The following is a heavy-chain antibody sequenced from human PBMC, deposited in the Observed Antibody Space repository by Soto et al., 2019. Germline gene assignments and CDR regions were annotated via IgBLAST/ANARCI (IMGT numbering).Heavy chain of an antibody. CDR1: GSIPRSEW. V-gene: IGHV5-10-1*01. J-gene: IGHJ6*02. D-gene: IGHD5-12*01. CDR2: IDPSDSYT. CDR3: ASTVQGGDDPSYVMDV. Sequence: PGEALKICWKGSGSIPRSEWNSVVRHMPEIVCDWMGSIDPSDSYTTYSPSFQGHVTISADKSISTAYLQWSSLKASDTAMYYCASTVQGGDDPSYVMDVWGQGTTVTVSS.